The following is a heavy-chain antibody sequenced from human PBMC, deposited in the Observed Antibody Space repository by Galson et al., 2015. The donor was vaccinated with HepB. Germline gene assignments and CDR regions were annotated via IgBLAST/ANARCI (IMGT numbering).Heavy chain of an antibody. D-gene: IGHD6-13*01. CDR2: ISSSSSYT. V-gene: IGHV3-11*06. Sequence: LRLSCAASGFTFSGYYMSWIRQAPGKGLEWVSYISSSSSYTNYADSVKGRFTISRDNAKNSLYLQMNSLRAEDTAVYYCARDSSSWQLIDYWGQGTLVTVSS. CDR3: ARDSSSWQLIDY. CDR1: GFTFSGYY. J-gene: IGHJ4*02.